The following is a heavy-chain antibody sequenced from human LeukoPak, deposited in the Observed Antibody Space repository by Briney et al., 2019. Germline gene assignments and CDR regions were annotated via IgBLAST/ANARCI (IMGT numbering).Heavy chain of an antibody. Sequence: PSETLSLTCTVSGYSISSGYYWGWIRQPPGKGLEWIGSIYHSGSTYYNPSLKSRVTISVDTSKNQFSLKLSSVTAADTAVYYCATQWFLEAFDIWGQGTMVTVSS. V-gene: IGHV4-38-2*02. CDR3: ATQWFLEAFDI. D-gene: IGHD3-10*01. CDR1: GYSISSGYY. CDR2: IYHSGST. J-gene: IGHJ3*02.